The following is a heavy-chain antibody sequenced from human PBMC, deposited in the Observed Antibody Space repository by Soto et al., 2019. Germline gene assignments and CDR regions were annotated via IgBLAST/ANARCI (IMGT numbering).Heavy chain of an antibody. V-gene: IGHV3-23*01. J-gene: IGHJ4*02. CDR2: ISGSGGST. Sequence: PGGSLRLSCAASGFTFSSYAMSWVRQAPGKGLEWVSAISGSGGSTYYADSVKGRFTISRDNSKNTLYLQMNSLRAEDTAVYYCAKESTFGGVIVIRSNFDYWGQGTLVTVSS. CDR1: GFTFSSYA. D-gene: IGHD3-16*02. CDR3: AKESTFGGVIVIRSNFDY.